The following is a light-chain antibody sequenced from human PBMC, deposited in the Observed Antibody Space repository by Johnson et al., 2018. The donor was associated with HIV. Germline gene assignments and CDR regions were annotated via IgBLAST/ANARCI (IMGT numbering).Light chain of an antibody. V-gene: IGLV1-51*01. CDR2: DNH. CDR1: SSNIGNNY. CDR3: GTWDTSLSAHYV. Sequence: QSVLTQPPSVSAAPGQKVTISCSGSSSNIGNNYVSWYQQLPGTAPKLLIYDNHKRPSRIPDRFSGSKSGTSATLGITGLQTGDEADYYCGTWDTSLSAHYVFGSGTKVIVL. J-gene: IGLJ1*01.